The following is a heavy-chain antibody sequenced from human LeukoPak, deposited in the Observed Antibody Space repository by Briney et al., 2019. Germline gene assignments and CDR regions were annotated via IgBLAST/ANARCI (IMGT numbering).Heavy chain of an antibody. CDR2: IRSKANNYAT. Sequence: GGSLRLSCAASGFTFSGSAMHWVRQASGKGLEWVGRIRSKANNYATAYAASVKGRFTISRDDSKNTAYLQMNSLKAEHTAVYYCRYYDILTGSYQPDYWGQGTLVTVSS. CDR3: RYYDILTGSYQPDY. CDR1: GFTFSGSA. J-gene: IGHJ4*02. V-gene: IGHV3-73*01. D-gene: IGHD3-9*01.